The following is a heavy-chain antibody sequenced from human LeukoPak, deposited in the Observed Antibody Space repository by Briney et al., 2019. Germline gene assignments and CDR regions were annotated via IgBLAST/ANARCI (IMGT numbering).Heavy chain of an antibody. CDR2: IKSETDGGTT. J-gene: IGHJ4*02. CDR1: GFTFSNAW. Sequence: GGSLRLSCAASGFTFSNAWMSWVRQAPGKGLEWVGRIKSETDGGTTDYAAPVTGRFTISRDDSKNTLYLQMNSLKTEDTAVYYCTTDPVKRREEPLGGYWGQGTLVTVSS. D-gene: IGHD1-1*01. V-gene: IGHV3-15*01. CDR3: TTDPVKRREEPLGGY.